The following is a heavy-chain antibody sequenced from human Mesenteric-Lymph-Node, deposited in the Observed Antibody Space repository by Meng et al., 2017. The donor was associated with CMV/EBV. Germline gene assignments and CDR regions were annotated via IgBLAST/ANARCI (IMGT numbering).Heavy chain of an antibody. V-gene: IGHV4-31*03. Sequence: LTCNVSGVCISNGDSYWPWIRQHQGKGLEWIGYILPSGTTYYNPSLRSRLTITVDTSNNQFSLRLASVTAADTAVYYCARGGQVLDFWGPGTLVTVSS. CDR2: ILPSGTT. D-gene: IGHD2/OR15-2a*01. CDR1: GVCISNGDSY. J-gene: IGHJ4*02. CDR3: ARGGQVLDF.